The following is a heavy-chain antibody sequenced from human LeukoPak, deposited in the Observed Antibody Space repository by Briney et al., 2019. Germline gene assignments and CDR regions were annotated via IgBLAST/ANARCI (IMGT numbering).Heavy chain of an antibody. V-gene: IGHV1-2*02. CDR2: VNPNDTAT. Sequence: SVKLSCKAAGYTFTDYYIHWVRQAPGPRLKWLGWVNPNDTATNYAQNVQGRVTLTRDPSITTLYMELTRLRSDDTAVIYCASLGATTLSYYGMDVWGQGTTVTVSS. CDR3: ASLGATTLSYYGMDV. D-gene: IGHD1-26*01. J-gene: IGHJ6*02. CDR1: GYTFTDYY.